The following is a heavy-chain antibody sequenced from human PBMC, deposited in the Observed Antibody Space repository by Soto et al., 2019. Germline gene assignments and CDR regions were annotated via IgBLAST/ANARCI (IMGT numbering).Heavy chain of an antibody. J-gene: IGHJ6*02. CDR2: IDWDDDK. Sequence: GSGPTLVNPTQTLTLTCTFSGFPLSTSGMCVSWIRQPPGKALEWLALIDWDDDKYYSTSLKTRLTISKDTSKNQVVLTMTNMDPVDTATYYCARLMTTVTTWHGMDVWGQGTTVTVSS. CDR3: ARLMTTVTTWHGMDV. D-gene: IGHD4-17*01. V-gene: IGHV2-70*01. CDR1: GFPLSTSGMC.